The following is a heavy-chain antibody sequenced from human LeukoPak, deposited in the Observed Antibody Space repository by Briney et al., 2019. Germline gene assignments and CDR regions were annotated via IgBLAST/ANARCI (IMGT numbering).Heavy chain of an antibody. CDR1: GYTFTSYG. CDR3: ARYPVGSSGWYQGERRGWFDP. CDR2: ISAYNGNT. J-gene: IGHJ5*02. V-gene: IGHV1-18*01. Sequence: ASVKVSCKASGYTFTSYGISWVRQAPGQGLEWMGWISAYNGNTNYAQKLQGRVTMTTDTSTSTAYMELRSLRSDDTAVYYCARYPVGSSGWYQGERRGWFDPWGQGTLVTVSS. D-gene: IGHD6-19*01.